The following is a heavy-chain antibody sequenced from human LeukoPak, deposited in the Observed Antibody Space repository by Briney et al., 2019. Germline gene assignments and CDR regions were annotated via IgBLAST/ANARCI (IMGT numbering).Heavy chain of an antibody. Sequence: SETLSLTCAVYGGSFSGYYWSWIRQPPGKGLEWIGEINHSGSTNYNPSLKSRVTISVDTSKNQFSLKLSSVTAADTAVYYCARDSRIVATSEGIYYYYYMDVWGKGTTVTVSS. D-gene: IGHD5-12*01. CDR2: INHSGST. V-gene: IGHV4-34*01. CDR3: ARDSRIVATSEGIYYYYYMDV. J-gene: IGHJ6*03. CDR1: GGSFSGYY.